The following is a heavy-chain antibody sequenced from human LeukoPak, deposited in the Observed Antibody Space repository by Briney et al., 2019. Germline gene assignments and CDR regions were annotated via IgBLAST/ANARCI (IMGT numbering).Heavy chain of an antibody. Sequence: PGGSLRLSCAASGFTVSSNYMSWVRQAPGKGLEWVSVIYSGGSTFYADSVKGRFTISRDNSKNTLYLQMNSLRAEDTAVYYCARAGPQRGGAFDIWGQGTMVTVSS. CDR2: IYSGGST. CDR1: GFTVSSNY. CDR3: ARAGPQRGGAFDI. V-gene: IGHV3-66*01. D-gene: IGHD3-10*01. J-gene: IGHJ3*02.